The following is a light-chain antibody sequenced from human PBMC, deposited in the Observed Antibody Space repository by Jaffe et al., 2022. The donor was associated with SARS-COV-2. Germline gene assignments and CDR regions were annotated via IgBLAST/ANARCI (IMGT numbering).Light chain of an antibody. CDR3: LQHLGIPRT. CDR1: QSVLYSSDNKNY. Sequence: DIVMTQSPDSLAVSLGERATINCKSSQSVLYSSDNKNYLAWYQHKPGQPPKLLISWASTRESGVPDRFSGSGSGTDFALTISSLQAEDVAVYYCLQHLGIPRTFGQGTKVEIK. V-gene: IGKV4-1*01. CDR2: WAS. J-gene: IGKJ1*01.